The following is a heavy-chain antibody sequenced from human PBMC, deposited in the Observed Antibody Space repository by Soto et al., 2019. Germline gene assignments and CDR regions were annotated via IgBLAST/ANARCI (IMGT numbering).Heavy chain of an antibody. D-gene: IGHD2-15*01. V-gene: IGHV4-30-4*01. CDR2: IYKSTTT. CDR3: ARGRYCLSGRCFPNWFDS. J-gene: IGHJ5*01. CDR1: GDSISTVDYF. Sequence: QVHLLESGPGLVKPSQTLSLTCSVSGDSISTVDYFWVWIRQPPGQALEYIGYIYKSTTTYYKPSFESRVAISLDTSKSQFSLNVTSVTSADTAVYFCARGRYCLSGRCFPNWFDSWGQGTLVTVSS.